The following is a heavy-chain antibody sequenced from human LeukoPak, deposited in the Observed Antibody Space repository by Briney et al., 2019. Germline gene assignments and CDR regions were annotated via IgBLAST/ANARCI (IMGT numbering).Heavy chain of an antibody. V-gene: IGHV1-69*05. CDR2: IIPIFGTA. CDR1: GGTFSSYA. CDR3: ARTAGRTFDY. Sequence: ASVKVSCKASGGTFSSYAISWVRQAPGQGLEWMGGIIPIFGTANYAQKFQGKVTMTRDTSTSTVYMELSSLRSEDTAVYYCARTAGRTFDYWGQGTLVTVSS. J-gene: IGHJ4*02. D-gene: IGHD6-6*01.